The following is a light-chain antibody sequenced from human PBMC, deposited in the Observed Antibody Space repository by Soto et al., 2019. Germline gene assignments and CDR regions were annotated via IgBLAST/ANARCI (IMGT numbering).Light chain of an antibody. J-gene: IGKJ5*01. CDR3: QQYGSSPLIS. CDR2: DAS. CDR1: QSVSSY. Sequence: EIVLTQSPDTLSLSPGERATLSCRASQSVSSYLAWYQQKPGQAPRLLIYDASNRATAIPDRFSGSGSGRDFTLTISGLEPEDFAVYYCQQYGSSPLISFGQGTRLEIK. V-gene: IGKV3-20*01.